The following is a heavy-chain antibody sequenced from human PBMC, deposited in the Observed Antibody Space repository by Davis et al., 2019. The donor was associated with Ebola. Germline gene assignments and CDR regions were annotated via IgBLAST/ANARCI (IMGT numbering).Heavy chain of an antibody. CDR3: ARWDHEDHLFDY. CDR1: GDSVSSNRVG. V-gene: IGHV6-1*01. J-gene: IGHJ4*02. CDR2: TFFMSQLKT. D-gene: IGHD1-26*01. Sequence: SQTLSLTCDISGDSVSSNRVGWNWIRQSPSRGLEWLGRTFFMSQLKTDYASSVRRRMTISPDTSSNQFSLQVYSVTPEDTAVYYCARWDHEDHLFDYWGQGALVTVSS.